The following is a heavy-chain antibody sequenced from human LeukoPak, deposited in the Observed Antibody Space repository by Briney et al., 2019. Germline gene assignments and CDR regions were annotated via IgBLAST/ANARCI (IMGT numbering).Heavy chain of an antibody. V-gene: IGHV1-8*01. CDR1: GYTFTSYD. CDR2: MNPNSSNT. J-gene: IGHJ5*02. CDR3: ARSPDGYGDYRTENWFDP. Sequence: GASVKVSCKASGYTFTSYDINWVRQATGQGLEWMGWMNPNSSNTGYAQKFQGRVTMTRNTSISTAYMELSSLRSEDTAVYYCARSPDGYGDYRTENWFDPWGQGTLVTVSS. D-gene: IGHD4-17*01.